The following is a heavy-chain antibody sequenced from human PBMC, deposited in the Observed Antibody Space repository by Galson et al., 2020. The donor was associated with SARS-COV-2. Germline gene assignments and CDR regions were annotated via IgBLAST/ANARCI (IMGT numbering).Heavy chain of an antibody. V-gene: IGHV4-39*07. CDR3: ARETLDGDYEGNFDY. CDR2: IYYRGNT. D-gene: IGHD4-17*01. CDR1: GGSISSSRNY. Sequence: ASETLSLTCTVSGGSISSSRNYWGWIRQPPGKGLEWIGSIYYRGNTYYNPSLKSRVTISVDTSKNQFSLEMSSVTAADTAIYYWARETLDGDYEGNFDYWGHGTLVTVSS. J-gene: IGHJ4*01.